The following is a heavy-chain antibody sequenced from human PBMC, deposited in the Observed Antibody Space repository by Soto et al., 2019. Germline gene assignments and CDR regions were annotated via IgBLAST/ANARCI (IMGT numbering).Heavy chain of an antibody. CDR2: TYYSGGS. J-gene: IGHJ4*02. D-gene: IGHD5-12*01. Sequence: QVQLQESGPGLVKASQTLSLTCTLSGASVSSAEHYWSWIRQPPGKGLEWIGYTYYSGGSYYNASLQGRVSISVVTSQNQFSLNLTSVTAADTAVYDCARLSGYAPAGAADKWGPGILVSVSS. CDR1: GASVSSAEHY. CDR3: ARLSGYAPAGAADK. V-gene: IGHV4-30-4*01.